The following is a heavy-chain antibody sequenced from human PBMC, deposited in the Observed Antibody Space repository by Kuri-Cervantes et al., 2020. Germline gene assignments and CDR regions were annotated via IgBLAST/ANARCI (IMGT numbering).Heavy chain of an antibody. CDR1: GFNFDKYG. J-gene: IGHJ6*02. CDR3: ARGLPHYYGSGMGSMDV. Sequence: GGSLRLSCAASGFNFDKYGMHWVRQAPGKGLEWVANIKQDGSEKYYVDSVKGRFTISRDNAKNSLYLQMNSLRAEDTAVYYCARGLPHYYGSGMGSMDVWGQGTTVTVSS. CDR2: IKQDGSEK. D-gene: IGHD3-10*01. V-gene: IGHV3-7*04.